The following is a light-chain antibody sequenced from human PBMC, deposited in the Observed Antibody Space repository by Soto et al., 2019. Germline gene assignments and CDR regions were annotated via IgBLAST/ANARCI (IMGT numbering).Light chain of an antibody. J-gene: IGKJ1*01. V-gene: IGKV2-28*01. CDR3: MQALQSPWT. Sequence: DIVMTQSPLSLSVTPGEPASVSCRSSQSLLHSNGYNYLDWYLQKPGQSPQLLISLGSNRAAGVPDRFSGSVSGTDFTLKISRVEAEDVGVYYCMQALQSPWTFGQGTKVEIK. CDR2: LGS. CDR1: QSLLHSNGYNY.